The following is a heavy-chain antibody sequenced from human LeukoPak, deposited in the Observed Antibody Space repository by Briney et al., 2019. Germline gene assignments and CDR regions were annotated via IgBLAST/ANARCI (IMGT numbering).Heavy chain of an antibody. J-gene: IGHJ5*02. CDR1: GYTFTGYY. CDR2: INPNSGGT. D-gene: IGHD3-10*01. CDR3: ARAGTMVRGVIRSWFDP. V-gene: IGHV1-2*02. Sequence: ASVKVSCKASGYTFTGYYMHWVRQAPGQGLEWMGWINPNSGGTNYAQKFQGRVIMTRDTSISTAYMELSRLRSDDTAVYYCARAGTMVRGVIRSWFDPWGQGTLVTVSS.